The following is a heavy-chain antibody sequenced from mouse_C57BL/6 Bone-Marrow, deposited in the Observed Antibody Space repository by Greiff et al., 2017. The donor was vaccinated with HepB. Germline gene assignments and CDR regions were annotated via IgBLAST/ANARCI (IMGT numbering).Heavy chain of an antibody. J-gene: IGHJ3*01. V-gene: IGHV5-9*01. Sequence: EVQVVESGGGLVKPGGSLKLSCAASGFTFSSYTMSWVRQTPEKRLEWVATISGGGGNTYYPDSVKGRFTISRDNAKNTLYLQMSSLRSEDTALYYCARHRGYDGPWFAYWGQGTLVTVSA. CDR2: ISGGGGNT. CDR1: GFTFSSYT. CDR3: ARHRGYDGPWFAY. D-gene: IGHD2-3*01.